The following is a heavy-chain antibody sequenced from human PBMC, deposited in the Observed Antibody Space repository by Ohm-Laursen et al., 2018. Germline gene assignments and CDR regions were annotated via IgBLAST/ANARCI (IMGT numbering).Heavy chain of an antibody. CDR2: IYYSGST. CDR3: ARYTAPYYYYGMDV. J-gene: IGHJ6*02. V-gene: IGHV4-39*01. CDR1: GGSFSSSRYY. D-gene: IGHD1-1*01. Sequence: GTLSLTCAVYGGSFSSSRYYWGWIRQPPGRGLEWIGSIYYSGSTYYNPSLKSRVTISVDTSKNQFSLKLSSVTAADTAVYYCARYTAPYYYYGMDVWGQGTTVTVSS.